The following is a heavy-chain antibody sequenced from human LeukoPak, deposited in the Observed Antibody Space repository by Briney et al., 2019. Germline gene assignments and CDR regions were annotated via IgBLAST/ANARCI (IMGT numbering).Heavy chain of an antibody. D-gene: IGHD3-22*01. CDR3: ARESEVTLDRPYDSSGSELDY. V-gene: IGHV1-69*04. CDR1: GGTFSSYA. Sequence: ASVKVSCRASGGTFSSYAISWVRQAPGQGLEWMGRIIPILGIANYAQKFQGRVTITADKSTSTAYMELSSLRSEDTAVYYCARESEVTLDRPYDSSGSELDYWGQGTLVTVSS. CDR2: IIPILGIA. J-gene: IGHJ4*02.